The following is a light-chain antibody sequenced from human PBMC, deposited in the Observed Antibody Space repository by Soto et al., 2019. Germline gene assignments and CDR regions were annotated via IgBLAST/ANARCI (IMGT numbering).Light chain of an antibody. Sequence: QSVLTQPASVSRSPGQSITISCTGTSSDVGGYNYVSWYQQLPGKAPKLMIYDVSNRPSGVSNRFSGSKSGNTASLTISGLQAEDEADYYCSSYTSSSTLYVFGTGTKVTVL. CDR2: DVS. J-gene: IGLJ1*01. V-gene: IGLV2-14*01. CDR1: SSDVGGYNY. CDR3: SSYTSSSTLYV.